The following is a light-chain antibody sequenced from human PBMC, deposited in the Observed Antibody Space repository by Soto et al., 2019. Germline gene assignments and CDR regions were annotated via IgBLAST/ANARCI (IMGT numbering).Light chain of an antibody. CDR1: SSDVGGYNY. Sequence: QSVLTQPPSASGSPGQSVTISCTGTSSDVGGYNYVSWYQQHPGKAPKLMIYEVSKRPSGVPDRFSGSKSGNTASLTVSGLQAEDEADYYCSSYAGSKGDVVFGGGTKVTVL. CDR3: SSYAGSKGDVV. J-gene: IGLJ2*01. CDR2: EVS. V-gene: IGLV2-8*01.